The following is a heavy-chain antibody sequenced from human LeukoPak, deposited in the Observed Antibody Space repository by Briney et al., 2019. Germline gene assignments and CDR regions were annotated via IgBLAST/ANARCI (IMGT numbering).Heavy chain of an antibody. CDR3: AELGITMIGGV. CDR1: GFTFSSFA. D-gene: IGHD3-10*02. J-gene: IGHJ6*04. Sequence: GRSLRLSCAASGFTFSSFAMDWVRQAPGKGLEWVAVISYDGSNKYYAVSVKGRFTISRDNSKNTLYLQMNSLRAEDTAVYYCAELGITMIGGVWGKGTTVTISS. V-gene: IGHV3-30*04. CDR2: ISYDGSNK.